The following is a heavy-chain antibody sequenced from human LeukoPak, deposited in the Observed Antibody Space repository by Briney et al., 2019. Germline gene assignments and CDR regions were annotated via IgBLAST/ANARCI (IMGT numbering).Heavy chain of an antibody. J-gene: IGHJ4*02. V-gene: IGHV4-39*07. CDR2: IYYSGST. CDR1: GGSISSSSYY. D-gene: IGHD5-24*01. CDR3: VREGRDGYPIRLDY. Sequence: SETLSLTCTVSGGSISSSSYYWGWIRQPPGKGLEWIGSIYYSGSTYYNPSLKSRVTISVDTSKNQFSLKLSSVTAADTAVYYCVREGRDGYPIRLDYWGQGTLVTVSS.